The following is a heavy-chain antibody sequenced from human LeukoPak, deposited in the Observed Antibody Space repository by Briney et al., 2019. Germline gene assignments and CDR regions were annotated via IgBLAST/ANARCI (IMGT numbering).Heavy chain of an antibody. J-gene: IGHJ5*02. CDR1: GFTFSSYA. CDR3: AKDQCSGSYYWFDP. CDR2: ISGSGDST. V-gene: IGHV3-23*01. D-gene: IGHD1-26*01. Sequence: GGSLRLSRAASGFTFSSYAMTWVRQAPGKGLEWVSSISGSGDSTYYADSVKGRFTISRDNSKNTLYLQMNSLRAEDTAVYYCAKDQCSGSYYWFDPWGQGTLVTVSS.